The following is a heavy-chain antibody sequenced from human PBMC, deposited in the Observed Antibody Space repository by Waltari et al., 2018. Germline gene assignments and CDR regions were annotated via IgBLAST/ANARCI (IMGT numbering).Heavy chain of an antibody. CDR1: GYTFTGYY. Sequence: QVQLVQSWAAVKQPGASVKVSCQASGYTFTGYYIRWVREAPGKGLEWMGWISPNSGDTNYAQKFQGRVTMTRDTSTTTAYMELSRLTSDDTAVFYCARGDFRLSYYYMDVWGKGTTVTVSS. CDR2: ISPNSGDT. V-gene: IGHV1-2*02. D-gene: IGHD3-3*01. CDR3: ARGDFRLSYYYMDV. J-gene: IGHJ6*03.